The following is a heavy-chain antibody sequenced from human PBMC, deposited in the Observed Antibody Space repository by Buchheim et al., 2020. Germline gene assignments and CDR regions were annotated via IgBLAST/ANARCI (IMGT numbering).Heavy chain of an antibody. V-gene: IGHV1-46*01. J-gene: IGHJ5*02. CDR2: INPRSGST. D-gene: IGHD3-9*01. Sequence: QVQLVQSGAEVKKPGASVKVSCKASGYTFTSYYMHWVRQAPGQGLEEMGIINPRSGSTSYAQKFQGRVTMTRDTSTSTVYMELSSLRSEDTAVYYCARDLNWLLYGGWFDPWGQGTL. CDR1: GYTFTSYY. CDR3: ARDLNWLLYGGWFDP.